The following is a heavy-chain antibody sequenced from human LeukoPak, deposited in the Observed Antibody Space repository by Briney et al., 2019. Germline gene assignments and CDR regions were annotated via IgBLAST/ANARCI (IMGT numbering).Heavy chain of an antibody. CDR1: GDSISSGDYY. V-gene: IGHV4-30-4*01. Sequence: SQTLSLTCTVSGDSISSGDYYWSWIRQPPGKGLEWIGYIYNSGSTNYNPSLKSRVTISVDTSKNQFSLKLSSVTAADTAVYYCARKGGSHDYWGQGTLVTVSS. CDR2: IYNSGST. J-gene: IGHJ4*02. D-gene: IGHD1-26*01. CDR3: ARKGGSHDY.